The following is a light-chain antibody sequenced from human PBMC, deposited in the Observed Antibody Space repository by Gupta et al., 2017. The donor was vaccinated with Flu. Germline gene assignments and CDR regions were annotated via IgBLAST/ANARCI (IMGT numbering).Light chain of an antibody. CDR2: AAS. Sequence: AIQMTQPPPSLSASVGDRVTITCRASQGISNDLGWYQQKPGQAPKLLIYAASSLASGVPARFSGSGSGTDFTLTISSLEPEDFAVYYCQQEGNSPATFGQGTKVEIK. CDR1: QGISND. CDR3: QQEGNSPAT. V-gene: IGKV1-6*01. J-gene: IGKJ4*01.